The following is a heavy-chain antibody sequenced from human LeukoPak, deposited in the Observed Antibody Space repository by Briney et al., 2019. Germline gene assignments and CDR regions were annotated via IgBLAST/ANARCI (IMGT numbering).Heavy chain of an antibody. D-gene: IGHD6-13*01. CDR1: GGSISSYY. CDR3: ARNIAAAGSVDP. CDR2: IYTSGST. J-gene: IGHJ5*02. Sequence: KASETLSLTCTVSGGSISSYYWSWIRQPAGKGLEWIGRIYTSGSTNYNPSLKSRVTMSVDTSKNQFSLKLSSVTAEDTAVYYCARNIAAAGSVDPWGQGTLVTVSS. V-gene: IGHV4-4*07.